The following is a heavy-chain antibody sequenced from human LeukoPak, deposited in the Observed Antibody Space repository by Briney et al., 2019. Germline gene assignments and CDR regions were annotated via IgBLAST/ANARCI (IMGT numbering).Heavy chain of an antibody. D-gene: IGHD1-26*01. Sequence: RGSLRLSCAASGFTFNSYGMHWVRQAPGKGLEWVAFIRYDGSKSYFADSVKGRFALSRDNSKNTLYLQMSSLRPEDTAVYFCAKAGGSGSYFAFDIWGQGTMVTVSS. CDR2: IRYDGSKS. CDR3: AKAGGSGSYFAFDI. V-gene: IGHV3-30*02. J-gene: IGHJ3*02. CDR1: GFTFNSYG.